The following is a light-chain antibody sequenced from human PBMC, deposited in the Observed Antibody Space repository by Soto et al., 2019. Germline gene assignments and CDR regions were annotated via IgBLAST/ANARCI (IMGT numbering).Light chain of an antibody. Sequence: EIVMTQSPATLSLSPGERATLSCRASQTVASNIAWYQQKPGQAPRLLIHGASTRATGVSARFSGTGSGTEFTPTISSLQSEDFAVYYCQQYHNWPPQYTFGQGTRLQIK. CDR1: QTVASN. V-gene: IGKV3-15*01. CDR2: GAS. CDR3: QQYHNWPPQYT. J-gene: IGKJ2*01.